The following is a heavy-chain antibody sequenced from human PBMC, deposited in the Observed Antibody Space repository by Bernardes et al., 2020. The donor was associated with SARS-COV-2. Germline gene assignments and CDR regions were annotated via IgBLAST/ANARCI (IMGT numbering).Heavy chain of an antibody. CDR1: GFTVSRNF. D-gene: IGHD1-7*01. Sequence: GGSLRLSCVASGFTVSRNFVSWVRQAPGKGLEWVSVIFGGGSTYYADSVKGRFTMSKDNSKNTLFLQMKSLRVEDTAVYYCARGGDGNWDYFFDYWGQGTLVTVSS. V-gene: IGHV3-53*01. CDR2: IFGGGST. J-gene: IGHJ4*01. CDR3: ARGGDGNWDYFFDY.